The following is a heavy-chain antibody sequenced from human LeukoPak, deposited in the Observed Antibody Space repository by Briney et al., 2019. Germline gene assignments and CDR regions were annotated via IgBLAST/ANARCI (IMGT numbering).Heavy chain of an antibody. Sequence: GGSLRLSCAASGFTFSSYAMHWVRQAPGKGLEWVAVISYAGSNKYYADSVKGRFTISRDISKNTLYLQMNSLRAEDTAVYYCARGGWSSGSYYAGAFDIWGQGTMVTVSS. V-gene: IGHV3-30*04. D-gene: IGHD1-26*01. CDR1: GFTFSSYA. CDR2: ISYAGSNK. J-gene: IGHJ3*02. CDR3: ARGGWSSGSYYAGAFDI.